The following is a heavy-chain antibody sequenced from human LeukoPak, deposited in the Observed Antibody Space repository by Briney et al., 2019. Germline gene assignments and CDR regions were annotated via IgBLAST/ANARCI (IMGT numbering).Heavy chain of an antibody. V-gene: IGHV3-30*03. D-gene: IGHD6-13*01. J-gene: IGHJ4*02. Sequence: GRSLRLSCAASGFTFSSYGMHWVRQAPGKGLEWVAVISYDGSNKYYADSVKGRLTISRDNSKNTLYLQMNSLRAEDTAVYYCAREGAAAGLPFDYWGQGTLVTVSS. CDR3: AREGAAAGLPFDY. CDR1: GFTFSSYG. CDR2: ISYDGSNK.